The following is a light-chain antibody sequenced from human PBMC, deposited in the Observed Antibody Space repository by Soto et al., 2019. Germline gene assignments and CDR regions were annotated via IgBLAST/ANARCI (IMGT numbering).Light chain of an antibody. CDR3: CSDAGSYTFV. Sequence: QSLLTQPRSVSGSPGQSVTISCTGTSGDVGGSNHVSWYQHHPGKAPKFLIYDVTKRPSGVPDRFSGYKSGNTASLTISGLQAEDEADYYCCSDAGSYTFVFGTGTKVTVL. J-gene: IGLJ1*01. CDR2: DVT. V-gene: IGLV2-11*01. CDR1: SGDVGGSNH.